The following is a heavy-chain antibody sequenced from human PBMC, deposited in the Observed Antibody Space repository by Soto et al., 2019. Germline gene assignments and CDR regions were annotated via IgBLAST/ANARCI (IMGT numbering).Heavy chain of an antibody. Sequence: SETLSLTCTVSGGSISSSSYYWGWIRQPPGKGLEWIGSIYYSGSTYYNPSLKSRVTISVDTSKNQFSLKLSSVTAADTAVYYCARHGTVGLRYFDWLSPFDYWGQGTLVTVSS. CDR2: IYYSGST. D-gene: IGHD3-9*01. CDR3: ARHGTVGLRYFDWLSPFDY. CDR1: GGSISSSSYY. J-gene: IGHJ4*02. V-gene: IGHV4-39*01.